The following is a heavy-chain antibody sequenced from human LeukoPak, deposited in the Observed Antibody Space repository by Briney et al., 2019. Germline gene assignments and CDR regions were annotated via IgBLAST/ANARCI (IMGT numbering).Heavy chain of an antibody. CDR3: ARDLTRDSSGLSDAFEI. D-gene: IGHD6-19*01. CDR2: IYYSGSA. Sequence: PSETLSLTCTVSGGSISSYYWSWIRQPPGKGLEWLGYIYYSGSANYNPSLKSRVTISVDTSKNQFSLKLSSVTAADTAVYFCARDLTRDSSGLSDAFEIWGQGTMVTVSS. J-gene: IGHJ3*02. CDR1: GGSISSYY. V-gene: IGHV4-59*01.